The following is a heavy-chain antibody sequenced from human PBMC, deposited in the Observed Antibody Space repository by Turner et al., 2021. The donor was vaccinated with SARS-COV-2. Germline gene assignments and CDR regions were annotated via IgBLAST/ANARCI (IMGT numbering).Heavy chain of an antibody. CDR1: GFTFDDYA. Sequence: EVQLVESGGGLVQPGRSLKHSCAASGFTFDDYAMHWVRQAPGKGLEWVSGISWNSGNIGYADSVKGRLTISRDNAKNSLYLQMNSLRGEDTALYYCEKARSRTTVSREAFDIWGQGTMVTVSS. V-gene: IGHV3-9*01. CDR3: EKARSRTTVSREAFDI. D-gene: IGHD4-17*01. CDR2: ISWNSGNI. J-gene: IGHJ3*02.